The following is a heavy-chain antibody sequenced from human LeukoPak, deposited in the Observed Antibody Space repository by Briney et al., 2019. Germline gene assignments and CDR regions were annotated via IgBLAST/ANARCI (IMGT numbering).Heavy chain of an antibody. J-gene: IGHJ4*02. CDR1: GGSISSGGYY. D-gene: IGHD2-2*01. CDR3: ARDACSSTSCSFDY. V-gene: IGHV4-31*03. CDR2: TYYSGST. Sequence: PSETLSLTCTVSGGSISSGGYYWGWIRQHPGRGLEWIVYTYYSGSTYYNPSLKSRVTITVNTSKNQFSLKLSSVTAADTAVYYCARDACSSTSCSFDYWGQGTLVTVSS.